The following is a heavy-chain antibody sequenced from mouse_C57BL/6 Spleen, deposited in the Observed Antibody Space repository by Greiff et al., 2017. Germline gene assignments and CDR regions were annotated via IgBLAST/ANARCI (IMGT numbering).Heavy chain of an antibody. V-gene: IGHV1-82*01. CDR1: GYPFSSSW. CDR2: IYPGNGDT. Sequence: QVQLQQSGPELVKPGASVKISCKASGYPFSSSWMNWVKQRPGKGLEWIGRIYPGNGDTNYNGKFKGKATLTADKSSSTAYKQRSSLTSGDSAVYFCARVYDGRSGCRYFDVWGTGTTVTVAS. J-gene: IGHJ1*03. CDR3: ARVYDGRSGCRYFDV. D-gene: IGHD1-1*01.